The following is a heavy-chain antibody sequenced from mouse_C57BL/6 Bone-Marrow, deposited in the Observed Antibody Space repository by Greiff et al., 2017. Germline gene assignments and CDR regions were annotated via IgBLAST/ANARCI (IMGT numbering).Heavy chain of an antibody. Sequence: EVQLVESGGGLVQPKGSLKLSCAASGFTFNTYAMHWVRQAPGKGLEWVARIRSKSSNYARYYADSVKDRFTISRDDSHSMLYLQMNNLKTEDTAMYYCVSPLYYGSLDYAMDYWGQGTSVTVSS. D-gene: IGHD1-1*01. CDR2: IRSKSSNYAR. CDR1: GFTFNTYA. V-gene: IGHV10-3*01. J-gene: IGHJ4*01. CDR3: VSPLYYGSLDYAMDY.